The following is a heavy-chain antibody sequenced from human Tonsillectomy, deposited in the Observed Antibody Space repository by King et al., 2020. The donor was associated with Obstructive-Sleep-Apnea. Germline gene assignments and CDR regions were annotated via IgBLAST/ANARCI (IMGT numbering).Heavy chain of an antibody. D-gene: IGHD3-10*01. CDR1: GYTFSSYG. V-gene: IGHV1-18*01. CDR2: INPYNGNT. CDR3: RFYYGTGSPYYGMDV. Sequence: VQLVESGAEVKEPGASVRVSCKASGYTFSSYGISWVRQAPGKGLEWMGWINPYNGNTKDAQKIQGRLTMTTDTSTSTAYMDLRSLRSDDTAVYYCRFYYGTGSPYYGMDVWGQGSTVTVSS. J-gene: IGHJ6*02.